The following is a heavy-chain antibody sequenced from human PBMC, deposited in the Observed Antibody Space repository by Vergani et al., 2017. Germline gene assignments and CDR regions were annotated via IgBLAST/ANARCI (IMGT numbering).Heavy chain of an antibody. V-gene: IGHV3-23*01. D-gene: IGHD3-10*01. J-gene: IGHJ5*02. CDR1: GFTFSSYA. CDR3: TRSPLLWFGELLNWFDP. Sequence: EVQLLESGGGLVQPGGSLRLSCAASGFTFSSYAMSWVRQAPGKGLEWVSAISGSGGSTYYADSVKGRFTISRDNSKNTLYLQMNSLKTEDTAVYYCTRSPLLWFGELLNWFDPWGQGTLVTVSS. CDR2: ISGSGGST.